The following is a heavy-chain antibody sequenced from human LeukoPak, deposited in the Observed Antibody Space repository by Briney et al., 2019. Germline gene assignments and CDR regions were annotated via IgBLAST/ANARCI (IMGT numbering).Heavy chain of an antibody. CDR3: ASEIYSGSYSGLAY. CDR2: IYYSGST. Sequence: PSETLSLTCTVSGGSISSSSYYWGWIRQPPGKGLEWIGSIYYSGSTNYNPSLKSRVTISVDTSKNQFSLKLSSVTAADTAVYYCASEIYSGSYSGLAYWGQGTLVTVSS. J-gene: IGHJ4*02. V-gene: IGHV4-39*07. CDR1: GGSISSSSYY. D-gene: IGHD1-26*01.